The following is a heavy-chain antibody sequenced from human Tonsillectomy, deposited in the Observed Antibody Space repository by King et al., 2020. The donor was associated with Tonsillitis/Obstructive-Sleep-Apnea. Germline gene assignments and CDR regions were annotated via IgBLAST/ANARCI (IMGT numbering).Heavy chain of an antibody. CDR1: GGSISRSTNY. V-gene: IGHV4-39*01. CDR2: ISYSGST. Sequence: QLQESGPGLVKPSETLSLTCTVSGGSISRSTNYWGWIRQTPGKGLEWIGSISYSGSTYYNPSLKSRVAIAVETSKNQFSLNLSSVTAADTAVYYCAIHPHCSSTSCYYYSCYMDVWGKGTTVTVSS. CDR3: AIHPHCSSTSCYYYSCYMDV. D-gene: IGHD2-2*01. J-gene: IGHJ6*03.